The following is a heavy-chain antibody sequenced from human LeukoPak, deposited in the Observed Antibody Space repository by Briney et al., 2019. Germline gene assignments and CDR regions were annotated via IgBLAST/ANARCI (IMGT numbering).Heavy chain of an antibody. D-gene: IGHD4-11*01. CDR2: IYSGGTT. CDR1: GFAFNSYA. V-gene: IGHV3-66*01. J-gene: IGHJ4*02. Sequence: GGSLRLSCAASGFAFNSYAMSWVRQAPGKGLEWISLIYSGGTTSYADSVKGRFTISRDDSKNTLYLQMNNLRADDTAVYYCARDPPAVTTNTYGWGQGTLVTVSS. CDR3: ARDPPAVTTNTYG.